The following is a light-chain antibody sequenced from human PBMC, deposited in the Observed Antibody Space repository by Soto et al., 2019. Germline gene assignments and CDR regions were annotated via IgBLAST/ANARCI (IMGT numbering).Light chain of an antibody. V-gene: IGKV3-20*01. Sequence: EIVLTQSPGTLSLSPGERATHSCRASQSVSSNNLAWYQQKLGRAPRLLISGASRRATGIPDRFSGSGSGTDFTLTITSLEPEDFAVYYCQQYGTSPRTFGQGTRLEIK. J-gene: IGKJ5*01. CDR2: GAS. CDR3: QQYGTSPRT. CDR1: QSVSSNN.